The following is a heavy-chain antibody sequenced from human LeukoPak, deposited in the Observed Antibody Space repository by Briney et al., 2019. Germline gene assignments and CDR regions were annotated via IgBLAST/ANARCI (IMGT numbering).Heavy chain of an antibody. V-gene: IGHV4-4*07. D-gene: IGHD3-22*01. CDR3: ARVTLYDSSGAAYYFDY. CDR2: IYTSGST. CDR1: GGSISSYY. J-gene: IGHJ4*02. Sequence: SETLSLTCTVSGGSISSYYWSWIRQPAGKGLEWIGRIYTSGSTNYNPSLKSRVTMSVDTSKNQFSLKLSSVTAADTAVYYCARVTLYDSSGAAYYFDYWGQGTLVTVSS.